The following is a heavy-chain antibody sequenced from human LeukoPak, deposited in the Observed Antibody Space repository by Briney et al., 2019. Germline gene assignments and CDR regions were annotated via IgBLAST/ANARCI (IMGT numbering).Heavy chain of an antibody. V-gene: IGHV7-4-1*02. CDR1: GYTFTTYG. CDR2: INTNTGNP. J-gene: IGHJ4*02. CDR3: ARPGGYPNDYYFDY. Sequence: ASVKVSCKASGYTFTTYGMNWVRQAPGQGLEWVGWINTNTGNPTYDQGFTGRFVFSLDTSVSTAYLQISSLKAEDTAVYYCARPGGYPNDYYFDYWGQGTLVTVSS. D-gene: IGHD5-12*01.